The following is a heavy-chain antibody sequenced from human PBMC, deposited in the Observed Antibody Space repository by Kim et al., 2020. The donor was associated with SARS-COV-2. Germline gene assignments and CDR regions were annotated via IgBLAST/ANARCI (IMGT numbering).Heavy chain of an antibody. CDR2: ISYDGSNK. D-gene: IGHD2-21*02. Sequence: GGSLRLSCAASGFTFSSYGMHWVRQAPGKGLEWVAVISYDGSNKYYADSVKGRFTISRDNSKNTLYLQMNSLRAEDTAVYYCANPVTLVDYYGMDVWGQGTTVTVSS. CDR3: ANPVTLVDYYGMDV. V-gene: IGHV3-30*18. CDR1: GFTFSSYG. J-gene: IGHJ6*02.